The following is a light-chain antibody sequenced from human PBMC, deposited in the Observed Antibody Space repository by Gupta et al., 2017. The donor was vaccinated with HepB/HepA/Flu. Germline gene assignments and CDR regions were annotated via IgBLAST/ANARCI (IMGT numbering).Light chain of an antibody. CDR3: HQYNAWPSKST. CDR1: QNVSRN. V-gene: IGKV3-15*01. CDR2: GAS. J-gene: IGKJ2*02. Sequence: IVMTQSPVTLSVSPGERATLSCGASQNVSRNLAWYQQKPGQAPWLLIYGASTRATGVPARFSGRGSGTEFTLTISSLQSEDFAIYYCHQYNAWPSKSTFGPGTRLDI.